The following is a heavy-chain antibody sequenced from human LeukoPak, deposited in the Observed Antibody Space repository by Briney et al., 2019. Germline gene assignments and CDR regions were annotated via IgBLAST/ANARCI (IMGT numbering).Heavy chain of an antibody. Sequence: GESLKISCKGSGYSFTSYWIGWVRQMPGKGLEWMGIIYPGDSDTRYSPSFQGQVTISADKSISTAYLQWSSLKASDTAMYYCARPYDILTGYYRSMLGAFDIWGQGTMVTVSS. CDR3: ARPYDILTGYYRSMLGAFDI. J-gene: IGHJ3*02. CDR2: IYPGDSDT. D-gene: IGHD3-9*01. V-gene: IGHV5-51*01. CDR1: GYSFTSYW.